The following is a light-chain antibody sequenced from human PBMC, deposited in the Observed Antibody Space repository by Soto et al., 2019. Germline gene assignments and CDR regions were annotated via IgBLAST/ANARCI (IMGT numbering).Light chain of an antibody. V-gene: IGKV3-11*01. CDR2: DAS. CDR3: QQRSNWPIT. CDR1: QTVSSNY. J-gene: IGKJ5*01. Sequence: PDTLSLSPGERATLSCRASQTVSSNYLAWCQQRPGQAPRLLIYDASNRATGIPARFSGSGSGTDFTLTISSLEPEDFAVYYCQQRSNWPITFGQGTRLEIK.